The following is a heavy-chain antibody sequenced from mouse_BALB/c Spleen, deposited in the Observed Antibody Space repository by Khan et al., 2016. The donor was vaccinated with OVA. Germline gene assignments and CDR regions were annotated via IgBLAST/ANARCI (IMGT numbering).Heavy chain of an antibody. CDR2: ISGDSNTI. D-gene: IGHD1-1*01. Sequence: EVQLVESGGGLVQPGGSRKLSCAASGFTFNNYGMHWVRQAPEKGLEWVAYISGDSNTIYYVDSVKGRFTISRDNPKNTLFLKMTSLMSEDTAMYYCATSYCYGYYFDYWGPGTTLTVS. J-gene: IGHJ2*01. CDR3: ATSYCYGYYFDY. CDR1: GFTFNNYG. V-gene: IGHV5-17*02.